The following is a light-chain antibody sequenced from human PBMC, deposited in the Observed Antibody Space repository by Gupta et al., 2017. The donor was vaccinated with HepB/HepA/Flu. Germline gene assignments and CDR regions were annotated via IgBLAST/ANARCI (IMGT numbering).Light chain of an antibody. V-gene: IGLV3-19*01. CDR2: GKN. CDR1: SLRTYY. CDR3: SSRDTSGSHVV. J-gene: IGLJ2*01. Sequence: SSELTQDPAVSVALGQRVRITCQGDSLRTYYASWYLQKPGQAPLLVMYGKNNRPSGIPDRFSGSRSGNTVSLTITGAQAEDESDYFCSSRDTSGSHVVFGGGTKLTVL.